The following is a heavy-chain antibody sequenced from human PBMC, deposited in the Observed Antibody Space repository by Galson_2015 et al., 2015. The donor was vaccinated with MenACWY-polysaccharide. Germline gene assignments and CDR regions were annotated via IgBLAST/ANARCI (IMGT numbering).Heavy chain of an antibody. V-gene: IGHV3-66*02. CDR3: ARGKSWGSYRFFDY. Sequence: SLRLSCAASGFTVNSNYMNWVRQAPGKGLEWVSILYSLGGTYYADSVKGRFTISRDNSKNTLYLQMNSLKSEDTAVYFCARGKSWGSYRFFDYWGQGTLLTVSS. CDR2: LYSLGGT. CDR1: GFTVNSNY. D-gene: IGHD3-16*02. J-gene: IGHJ4*02.